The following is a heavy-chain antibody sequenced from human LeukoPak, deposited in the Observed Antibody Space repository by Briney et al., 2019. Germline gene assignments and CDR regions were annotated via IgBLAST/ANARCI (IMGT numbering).Heavy chain of an antibody. Sequence: GASVTVSFKASGYTFTIYYMHWVRQAPGQGLEWMGIINPSGGSTSYAQKFQGRVTMTRDMTTSTVYMELSSLRSEDTAVYYCARGPVVVIPRWWFFDYWGQGTLVTVSS. CDR2: INPSGGST. V-gene: IGHV1-46*01. D-gene: IGHD2-21*01. CDR3: ARGPVVVIPRWWFFDY. CDR1: GYTFTIYY. J-gene: IGHJ4*02.